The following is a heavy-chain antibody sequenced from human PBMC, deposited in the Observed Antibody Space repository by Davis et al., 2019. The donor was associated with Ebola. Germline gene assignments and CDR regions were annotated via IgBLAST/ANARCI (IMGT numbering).Heavy chain of an antibody. D-gene: IGHD5-18*01. CDR3: ARPGYRNWFDP. Sequence: MPSETLSLTCTVSGGSISSYYWSWIRQSTGKGLEWIGYVYYNGNTNYSPSLKSRVYISIDTSKNQFSLKLSSVTAADTAVYYCARPGYRNWFDPWGQGTLVTVSS. J-gene: IGHJ5*02. CDR1: GGSISSYY. V-gene: IGHV4-59*08. CDR2: VYYNGNT.